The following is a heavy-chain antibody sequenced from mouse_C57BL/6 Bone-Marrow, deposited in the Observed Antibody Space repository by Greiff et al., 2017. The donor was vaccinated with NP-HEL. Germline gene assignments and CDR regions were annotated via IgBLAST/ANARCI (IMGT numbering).Heavy chain of an antibody. CDR3: ARKSGAYYKGWFAY. J-gene: IGHJ3*01. V-gene: IGHV1-55*01. CDR2: IYPGSGST. Sequence: QVQLQQPGAELVKPGASVKMSCKASGYTFTSYWITWVKQRPGQGLEWIGDIYPGSGSTNYNEKFKSKATLTVDTSSSTAYMQLSSLTSEDSAVDYCARKSGAYYKGWFAYWGQGTLVTVSA. CDR1: GYTFTSYW. D-gene: IGHD2-12*01.